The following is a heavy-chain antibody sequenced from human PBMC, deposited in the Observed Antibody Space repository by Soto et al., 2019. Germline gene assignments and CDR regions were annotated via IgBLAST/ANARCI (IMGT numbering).Heavy chain of an antibody. CDR2: INPSGGST. CDR3: AKGHPHIEV. CDR1: GYTFTSYY. J-gene: IGHJ6*01. Sequence: GASVQVSCKASGYTFTSYYMHWVRQAPGRGLEWMGIINPSGGSTSYAQKFQGRVTMTRDTSTSTVYMDLRSLRSDDTAVYYCAKGHPHIEVWGQETTVTVS. V-gene: IGHV1-46*01.